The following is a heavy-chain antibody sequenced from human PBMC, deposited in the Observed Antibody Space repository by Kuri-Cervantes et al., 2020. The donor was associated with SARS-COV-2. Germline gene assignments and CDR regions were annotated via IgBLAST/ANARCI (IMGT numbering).Heavy chain of an antibody. CDR3: ASVEPNSGSYYPGY. CDR1: GFTFSSYS. J-gene: IGHJ4*02. Sequence: GGSLTLPCAVSGFTFSSYSMHWVRQAPGKGLEWVAVISYDGSNKYYADSVKGRFTISRDNSKNTLYLQMNSLRAEDAAVYYCASVEPNSGSYYPGYWGQGTLVTVSS. V-gene: IGHV3-30-3*01. D-gene: IGHD1-26*01. CDR2: ISYDGSNK.